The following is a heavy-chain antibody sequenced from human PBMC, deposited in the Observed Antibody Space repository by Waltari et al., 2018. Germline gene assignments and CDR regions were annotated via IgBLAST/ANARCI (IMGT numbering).Heavy chain of an antibody. V-gene: IGHV4-30-4*08. CDR3: ARYSWSYSGSSAINWFDP. J-gene: IGHJ5*02. D-gene: IGHD6-6*01. Sequence: QVQLQESGPGLVKPSQTLSLTCTVSGGSISSGDYYWSWIRQSPGKGLEWIGYIYYSGSTNYNPSLKRRVTISVDTSKTQFSLNLSSVTAADTAVYFCARYSWSYSGSSAINWFDPWGQGTLVTVSS. CDR2: IYYSGST. CDR1: GGSISSGDYY.